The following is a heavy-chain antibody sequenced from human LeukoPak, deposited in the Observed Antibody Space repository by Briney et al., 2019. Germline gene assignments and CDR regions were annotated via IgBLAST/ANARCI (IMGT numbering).Heavy chain of an antibody. CDR1: GFIFSDYS. CDR3: VRDYSWGFDY. CDR2: IYSGSSDA. J-gene: IGHJ4*02. D-gene: IGHD3-16*01. V-gene: IGHV3-11*06. Sequence: GGSLRLSCAASGFIFSDYSMNWVRQAPGKGLEWISRIYSGSSDATYAGSVKGRFTVSRDNARNSLYLQMNSLKGEDTAVYYCVRDYSWGFDYWGQGTLVTVSS.